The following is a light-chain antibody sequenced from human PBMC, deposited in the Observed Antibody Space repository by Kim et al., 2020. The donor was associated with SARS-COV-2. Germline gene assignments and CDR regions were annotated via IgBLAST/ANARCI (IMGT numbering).Light chain of an antibody. CDR3: QAWDSSSDHRV. V-gene: IGLV3-21*04. Sequence: SYELTQPPSLSVAPGETATITCGGNDIGSKNVHWYQQRPGLAPVLVIYYDSDRPSGIPERFSGSNSGNTATLTISRVEAGDEADYYCQAWDSSSDHRVFG. CDR1: DIGSKN. CDR2: YDS. J-gene: IGLJ3*02.